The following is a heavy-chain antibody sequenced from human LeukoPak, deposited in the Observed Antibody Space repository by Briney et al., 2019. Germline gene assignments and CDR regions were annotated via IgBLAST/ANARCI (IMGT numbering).Heavy chain of an antibody. CDR1: GFPLSHYS. D-gene: IGHD3-9*01. CDR2: ISASGDVT. CDR3: AKDRDIILTGHGMDV. V-gene: IGHV3-23*01. Sequence: GGSLRLSCAASGFPLSHYSMNWVRQAPGRGLEWVPAISASGDVTFYADSLRGRFTISRDNSKDTLYLQMNDLRAEDTAVYYCAKDRDIILTGHGMDVWGQGTTVTVSS. J-gene: IGHJ6*02.